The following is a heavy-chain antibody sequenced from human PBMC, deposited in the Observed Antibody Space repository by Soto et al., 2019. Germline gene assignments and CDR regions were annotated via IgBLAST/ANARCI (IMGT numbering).Heavy chain of an antibody. CDR3: VGGRFDD. V-gene: IGHV4-39*01. CDR2: IHYSGTT. D-gene: IGHD3-10*01. J-gene: IGHJ4*02. Sequence: QLQLQESGPGLVKPSETLSLTCTVSGGSISRISYYWGWIRQPPGKGLEWIGSIHYSGTTYYNPSIKSRVTISEDTSQHQFSLKLTSVTAADTAVYYCVGGRFDDWGQGTLVTVSS. CDR1: GGSISRISYY.